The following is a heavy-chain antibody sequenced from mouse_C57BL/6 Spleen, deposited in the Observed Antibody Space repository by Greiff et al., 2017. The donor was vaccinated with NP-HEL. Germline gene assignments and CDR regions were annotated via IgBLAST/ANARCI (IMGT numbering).Heavy chain of an antibody. CDR3: ARFYYDYDEDYFDY. V-gene: IGHV1-69*01. CDR2: IDPSDSYT. CDR1: GYTFTSYW. J-gene: IGHJ2*01. D-gene: IGHD2-4*01. Sequence: QVQLQQPGAELVMPGASVKLSCKASGYTFTSYWMHWVKQRPGQGLEWIGGIDPSDSYTNYNQKFKGKSTLTVDKSSSTAYMQLSSLTSEDSAVYYCARFYYDYDEDYFDYWGQGTTLTVSS.